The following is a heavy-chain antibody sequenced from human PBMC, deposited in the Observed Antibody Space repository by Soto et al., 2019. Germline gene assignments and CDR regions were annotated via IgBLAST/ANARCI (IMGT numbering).Heavy chain of an antibody. D-gene: IGHD3-3*02. J-gene: IGHJ6*03. Sequence: ASETLSLTCTVSGGSISSYYWSWIRQPPGKGLEWIGYIYYSGSTNYNPSLKSRVTISVDTSKNQFSLKLSSVTAADTAVYYCARVELFWSGYVFYHYYMDVWGKGTTVTVSS. CDR2: IYYSGST. CDR3: ARVELFWSGYVFYHYYMDV. CDR1: GGSISSYY. V-gene: IGHV4-59*01.